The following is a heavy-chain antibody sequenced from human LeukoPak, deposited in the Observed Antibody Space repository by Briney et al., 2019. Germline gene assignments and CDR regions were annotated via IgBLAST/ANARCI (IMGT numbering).Heavy chain of an antibody. J-gene: IGHJ4*02. CDR3: ARWGQTSGYYYVDN. CDR1: GFTLSSNW. V-gene: IGHV3-7*01. CDR2: INQDGSVK. Sequence: PGGSLRLSCGASGFTLSSNWMTWVRQAPGRGLEWVASINQDGSVKYYVDSVRGRFTISRDNARNSLSLQMNSLGVEDTAVYFCARWGQTSGYYYVDNWGQGTLVTVPS. D-gene: IGHD5-12*01.